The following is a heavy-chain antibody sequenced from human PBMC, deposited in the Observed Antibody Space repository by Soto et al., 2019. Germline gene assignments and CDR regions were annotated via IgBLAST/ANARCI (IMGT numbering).Heavy chain of an antibody. J-gene: IGHJ5*02. CDR2: IIPIFGST. D-gene: IGHD2-15*01. V-gene: IGHV1-69*06. Sequence: SVKVSCKASGATFMNSAITWVRQAPGQRPEWVGMIIPIFGSTNSAPKFRGRVTFTADTSTSTAFMELTSLKTEDTAVYYCTTDLWRIAVVVGSTGYFNPWGQGTPVTVSS. CDR1: GATFMNSA. CDR3: TTDLWRIAVVVGSTGYFNP.